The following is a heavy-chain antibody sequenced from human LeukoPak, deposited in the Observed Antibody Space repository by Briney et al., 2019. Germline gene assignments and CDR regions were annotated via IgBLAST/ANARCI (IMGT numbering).Heavy chain of an antibody. CDR3: ARDSDSSGYPNDAFDI. V-gene: IGHV4-59*01. J-gene: IGHJ3*02. CDR2: IYYSGST. D-gene: IGHD3-22*01. Sequence: PSETLSLTCTVSGGSISSYYWSWIRQPPGKGLEWIGYIYYSGSTNYNPSLKSRVTISVDTSKNQFSLKLSSVTAADTAVYYCARDSDSSGYPNDAFDIWGQGTMVTVSS. CDR1: GGSISSYY.